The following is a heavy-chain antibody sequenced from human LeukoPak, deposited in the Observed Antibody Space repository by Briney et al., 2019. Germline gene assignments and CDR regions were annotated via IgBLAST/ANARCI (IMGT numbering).Heavy chain of an antibody. Sequence: SETLSLTCTVSGGSISSSNYYWGWIRQPPGKGLEWIGSIYYSGSTYYNPSLKSRVTISVDTSKNQFSLKLSSVTAADTAVYYCARLGGSSWYTRDYWGQGTLVTVSS. V-gene: IGHV4-39*01. CDR1: GGSISSSNYY. D-gene: IGHD6-13*01. CDR3: ARLGGSSWYTRDY. CDR2: IYYSGST. J-gene: IGHJ4*02.